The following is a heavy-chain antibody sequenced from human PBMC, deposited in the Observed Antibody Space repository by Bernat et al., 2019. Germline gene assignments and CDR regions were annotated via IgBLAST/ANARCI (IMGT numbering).Heavy chain of an antibody. CDR3: AGGRGRPTPEN. CDR2: IYHSGST. Sequence: QVQLQESGPGLVKPSGTLSLTCAVSGGSISSSNWWSWVRQPPGKGLEWIGEIYHSGSTNDNPSLTSRVTIAVDKSKNQFSLKLSSVTAAVTAVYYCAGGRGRPTPENWGQGTLVTVSS. CDR1: GGSISSSNW. J-gene: IGHJ4*02. D-gene: IGHD3-16*01. V-gene: IGHV4-4*02.